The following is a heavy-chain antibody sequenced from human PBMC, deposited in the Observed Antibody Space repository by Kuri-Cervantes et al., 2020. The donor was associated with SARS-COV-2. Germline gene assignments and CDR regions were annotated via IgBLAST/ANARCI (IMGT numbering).Heavy chain of an antibody. J-gene: IGHJ4*02. CDR2: IYSGGST. CDR1: GFTFSSYA. D-gene: IGHD3-22*01. V-gene: IGHV3-66*02. Sequence: GESLKISCAASGFTFSSYAMSWVRQAPGKGLEWVSVIYSGGSTYYADSVKGRFTISRDNSKNTLYLQMNSLRAEDTAVYYCASEALGYDSRPPGPHYFDYWGQGTLVTVSS. CDR3: ASEALGYDSRPPGPHYFDY.